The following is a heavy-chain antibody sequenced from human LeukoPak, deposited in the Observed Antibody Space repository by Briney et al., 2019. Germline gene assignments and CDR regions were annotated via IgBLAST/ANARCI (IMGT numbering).Heavy chain of an antibody. CDR1: GFTFDDYA. Sequence: PGGSLRLSCAASGFTFDDYAMHWVRQAPGKGLEWVSLINWDGTSTYYADSVKGRFTISRDNSKNSLYLQMNGLRSEDTALYYCAKDYSSSGIHYYYVEVWGKGTTVTVSS. V-gene: IGHV3-43D*04. J-gene: IGHJ6*03. D-gene: IGHD6-6*01. CDR2: INWDGTST. CDR3: AKDYSSSGIHYYYVEV.